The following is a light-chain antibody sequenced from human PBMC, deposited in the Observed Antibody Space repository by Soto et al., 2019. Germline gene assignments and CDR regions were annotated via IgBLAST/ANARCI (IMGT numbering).Light chain of an antibody. CDR1: SSDVGGYSY. CDR3: SSYTSSSTFP. V-gene: IGLV2-14*01. J-gene: IGLJ1*01. CDR2: DVS. Sequence: QSALTQPASVSGSPGQSITISCPGTSSDVGGYSYVSWYQQHPGKAPKLMIYDVSNRPSGVSNRFSGSKSGNTASLTISGLQAEDEADYYCSSYTSSSTFPFGTGTKVTVL.